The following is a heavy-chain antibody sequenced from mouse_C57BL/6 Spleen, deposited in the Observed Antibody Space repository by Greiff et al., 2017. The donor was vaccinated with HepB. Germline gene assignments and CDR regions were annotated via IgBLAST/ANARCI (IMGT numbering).Heavy chain of an antibody. D-gene: IGHD1-1*02. Sequence: EVHLVESGGGLVKPGGSLKLSCAASGFTFSDYGMHWVRQAPEKGLEWVAYISSGSSTIYYADTVKGRFTISRDNAKNTLFLQMTSLRSEDTAMYYCARRTMEAMDYWGQGTSVTVSS. CDR2: ISSGSSTI. CDR1: GFTFSDYG. V-gene: IGHV5-17*01. CDR3: ARRTMEAMDY. J-gene: IGHJ4*01.